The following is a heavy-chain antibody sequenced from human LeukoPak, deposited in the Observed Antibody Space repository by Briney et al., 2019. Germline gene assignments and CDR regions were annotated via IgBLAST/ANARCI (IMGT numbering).Heavy chain of an antibody. V-gene: IGHV3-23*01. D-gene: IGHD1-1*01. CDR1: GFTFSFYA. CDR3: ARDSPRTGGGGSHFDY. Sequence: GGSLRLSCAASGFTFSFYAMSWVRQAPGKGLEWVSFSGSGGGTYYADSVKGRFTISRDNSKNTLHLQMNYLRAEDTAVYYCARDSPRTGGGGSHFDYWGQGTLVTVSS. CDR2: SGSGGGT. J-gene: IGHJ4*02.